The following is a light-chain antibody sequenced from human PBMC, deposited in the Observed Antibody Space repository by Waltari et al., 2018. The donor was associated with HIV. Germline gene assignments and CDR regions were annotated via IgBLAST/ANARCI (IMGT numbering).Light chain of an antibody. CDR2: EVS. CDR1: SSDIGYYNY. CDR3: SSVANSVTLSVL. J-gene: IGLJ3*02. V-gene: IGLV2-14*01. Sequence: QFALTQPASVSGSPGQSITISCSGTSSDIGYYNYVSWYQQPPGKAPKRMIYEVSNRPSGISTRFSGSKSGNTASLTISALQAEDEADYFCSSVANSVTLSVLFGGGTKLTVL.